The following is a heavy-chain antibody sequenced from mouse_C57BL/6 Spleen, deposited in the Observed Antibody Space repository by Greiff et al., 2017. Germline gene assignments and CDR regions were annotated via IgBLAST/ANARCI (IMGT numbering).Heavy chain of an antibody. CDR2: IRLKSDNYAT. J-gene: IGHJ3*01. CDR3: TGGIYYYGSLAY. Sequence: DVKLVESGGGLVQPGGSMKLSCVASGFTFSNYWMNWVRQSPEKGLEWVAQIRLKSDNYATHYAESVKGRFTISRDDSKSSVYLQMNNLRAEDTGIYYCTGGIYYYGSLAYWGQGTLVTVSA. V-gene: IGHV6-3*01. D-gene: IGHD1-1*01. CDR1: GFTFSNYW.